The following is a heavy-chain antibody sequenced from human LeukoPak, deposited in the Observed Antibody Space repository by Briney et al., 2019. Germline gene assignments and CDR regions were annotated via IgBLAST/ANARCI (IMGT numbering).Heavy chain of an antibody. Sequence: ASVKVSCKASGYTFTSYGISWVRQAPGHGIEWIGWIRAYNGNTNYAQKLQGRVTLTTDKSTSTAFMKLRDLRSNDTSVYYCARDDEYSYPGIVVVTASPGAIDYWGRGTLVTVSS. D-gene: IGHD2-21*02. J-gene: IGHJ4*02. CDR3: ARDDEYSYPGIVVVTASPGAIDY. CDR1: GYTFTSYG. CDR2: IRAYNGNT. V-gene: IGHV1-18*01.